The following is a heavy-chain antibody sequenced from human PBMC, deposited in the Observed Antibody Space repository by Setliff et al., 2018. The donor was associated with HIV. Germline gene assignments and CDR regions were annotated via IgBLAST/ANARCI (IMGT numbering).Heavy chain of an antibody. Sequence: GGSLRLSCVASGFTFRSYWMSWVRQAPGKRPEWVANIKDDGRDKFYADSVKGRFTISRDNAKSTVYLQMDSLRAEDTAVYYCARTGHYYYYYMDVWGKGTTVTVSS. J-gene: IGHJ6*03. CDR3: ARTGHYYYYYMDV. V-gene: IGHV3-7*02. CDR2: IKDDGRDK. CDR1: GFTFRSYW.